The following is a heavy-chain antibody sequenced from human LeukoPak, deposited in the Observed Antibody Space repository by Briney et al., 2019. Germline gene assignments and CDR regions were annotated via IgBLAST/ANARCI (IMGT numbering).Heavy chain of an antibody. J-gene: IGHJ3*02. CDR3: ARVHYYGSGKDAFDI. V-gene: IGHV3-53*01. CDR2: IYSGGST. D-gene: IGHD3-10*01. Sequence: GGPLRLSCAASGFTVSSNYMSWVRQAPGKGLEWVSVIYSGGSTYYADSVKGRFTISRDNSKNTLYLQMNSLRAEDTAVYYCARVHYYGSGKDAFDIWGQGTMVTVSS. CDR1: GFTVSSNY.